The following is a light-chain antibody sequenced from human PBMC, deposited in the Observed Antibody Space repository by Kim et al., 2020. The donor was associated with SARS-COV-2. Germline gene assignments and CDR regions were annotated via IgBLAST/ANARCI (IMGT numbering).Light chain of an antibody. J-gene: IGKJ2*01. CDR3: QQYGNSPFT. CDR1: QSVSSNY. Sequence: PGERATLSCRASQSVSSNYLAWYQQKPGQAPRLLKYDSSSRAAGIPDRFSGSGSGTDFTLTISRPEPEDFAVYYCQQYGNSPFTFGQGTKLE. CDR2: DSS. V-gene: IGKV3-20*01.